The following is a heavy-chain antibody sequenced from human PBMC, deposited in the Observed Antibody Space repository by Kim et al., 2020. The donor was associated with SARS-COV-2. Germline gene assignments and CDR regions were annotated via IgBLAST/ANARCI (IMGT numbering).Heavy chain of an antibody. CDR1: GGTFSSYA. J-gene: IGHJ4*02. Sequence: SVKVSCKASGGTFSSYAISWVRQAPGQGLEWMGRIIPILGIANYAQKFQGRVTITADKSTSTAYMELSSLRSEDTAVYYCARWGQVWVFDYWGQGTLVTVSS. CDR3: ARWGQVWVFDY. CDR2: IIPILGIA. D-gene: IGHD5-18*01. V-gene: IGHV1-69*04.